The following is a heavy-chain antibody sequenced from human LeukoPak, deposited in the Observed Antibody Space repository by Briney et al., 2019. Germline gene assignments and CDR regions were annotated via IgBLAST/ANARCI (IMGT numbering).Heavy chain of an antibody. Sequence: GGSLRLSCAASGFAFSSYAMGWVPQAPGKGLDWVSSISASGGTTYYADSVKGRFTISRDNSKNTLYLQMASLRAEDTALYYCAKRRKVGTTSGYYFDYWGQGTLVTVSS. J-gene: IGHJ4*02. CDR2: ISASGGTT. CDR1: GFAFSSYA. CDR3: AKRRKVGTTSGYYFDY. V-gene: IGHV3-23*01. D-gene: IGHD1-26*01.